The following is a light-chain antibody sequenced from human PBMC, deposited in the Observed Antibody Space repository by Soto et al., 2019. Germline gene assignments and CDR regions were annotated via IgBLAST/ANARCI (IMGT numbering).Light chain of an antibody. V-gene: IGKV3-20*01. J-gene: IGKJ2*01. CDR3: QQFGGSSPFT. Sequence: EIVLTQSPGTLSLSPGDKATLSCRASQSLNSNYLAWYQQKPGQDPRLLIYGASSRDTGVPDRFSGRGSGTDFTLTISALGSSDSAVYYCQQFGGSSPFTFGQGTKLEIK. CDR1: QSLNSNY. CDR2: GAS.